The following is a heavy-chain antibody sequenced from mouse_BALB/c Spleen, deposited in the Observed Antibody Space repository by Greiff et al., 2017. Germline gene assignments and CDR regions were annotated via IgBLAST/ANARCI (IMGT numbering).Heavy chain of an antibody. CDR3: AGSTMITTGFAY. CDR2: IYPGNVNT. Sequence: LQESGPELVKPGASVRISCKASGYTFTSYYIHWVKQRPGQGLEWIGWIYPGNVNTKYNEKFKGKATLTADKSSSTAYMQLSSLTSEDSAVYFCAGSTMITTGFAYWGQGTLVTVSA. J-gene: IGHJ3*01. CDR1: GYTFTSYY. V-gene: IGHV1S56*01. D-gene: IGHD2-4*01.